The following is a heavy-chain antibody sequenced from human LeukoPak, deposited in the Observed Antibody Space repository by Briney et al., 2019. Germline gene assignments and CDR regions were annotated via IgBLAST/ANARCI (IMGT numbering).Heavy chain of an antibody. CDR2: IIPIFHTT. D-gene: IGHD6-6*01. CDR1: GGTFSSHG. V-gene: IGHV1-69*05. J-gene: IGHJ4*02. Sequence: EASVKVSCKASGGTFSSHGISWVRQAPGQGLEWMGGIIPIFHTTNYAQNFQDRLTITTDESTSTIYMELSSLRSDDTAVYYCARDLGGGSSSNFDYWGQGTLVTVSS. CDR3: ARDLGGGSSSNFDY.